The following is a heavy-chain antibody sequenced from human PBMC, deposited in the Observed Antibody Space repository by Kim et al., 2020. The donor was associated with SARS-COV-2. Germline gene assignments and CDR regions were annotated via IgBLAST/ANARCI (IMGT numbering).Heavy chain of an antibody. CDR2: LFSDSRT. V-gene: IGHV3-53*01. CDR1: GFTVSADH. CDR3: ARHDWFDP. J-gene: IGHJ5*02. Sequence: GGSLRLSCAASGFTVSADHMSWVRQSPGKGLEWVSLLFSDSRTFYADSVKGRCTISRDDSRNTVCIEMNSLRPEDTAAYYCARHDWFDPCGHGTQVTVSS.